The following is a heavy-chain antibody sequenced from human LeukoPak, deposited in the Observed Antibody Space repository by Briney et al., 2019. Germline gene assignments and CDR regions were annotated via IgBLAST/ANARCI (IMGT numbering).Heavy chain of an antibody. J-gene: IGHJ6*03. CDR2: ASTDGTP. CDR1: GFTFGNYA. V-gene: IGHV3-23*01. CDR3: AKLGHGGYYSYMDV. Sequence: PGGSLRLSCTVSGFTFGNYAMTWVRQGPGKGLESVSSASTDGTPYYANSVKGRFTISRDNPKSTLYLRMNSLRAEDTAVYYCAKLGHGGYYSYMDVWGKGTTVTVSS. D-gene: IGHD2-21*01.